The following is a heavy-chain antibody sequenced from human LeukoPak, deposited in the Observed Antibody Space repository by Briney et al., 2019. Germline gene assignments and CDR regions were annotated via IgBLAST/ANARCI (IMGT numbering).Heavy chain of an antibody. V-gene: IGHV3-7*01. J-gene: IGHJ4*02. D-gene: IGHD6-13*01. CDR1: GFTFSSYW. CDR2: IKQDGSEK. Sequence: GGSLRLSCAASGFTFSSYWMSWVRQAPGKGLEWVANIKQDGSEKYYVDSVKGRFTISRDNAKDSLYLQMNSLRAEDTAVYYCARGNLIAAASTSYFDYWGQGTLVTVSS. CDR3: ARGNLIAAASTSYFDY.